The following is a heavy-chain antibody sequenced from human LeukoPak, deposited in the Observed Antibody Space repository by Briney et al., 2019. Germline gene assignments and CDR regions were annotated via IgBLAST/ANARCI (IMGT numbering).Heavy chain of an antibody. CDR3: ARAPGMGTAFDI. CDR2: MNPNSGNT. D-gene: IGHD6-13*01. CDR1: GYTFTSHD. J-gene: IGHJ3*02. Sequence: ASVKVSCKASGYTFTSHDINWVRQATGQGLEWMGWMNPNSGNTGYAQKFQGRVTITRNTPISTAYMELSSLRSEDTAVYYCARAPGMGTAFDIWGQGTMVTVSS. V-gene: IGHV1-8*03.